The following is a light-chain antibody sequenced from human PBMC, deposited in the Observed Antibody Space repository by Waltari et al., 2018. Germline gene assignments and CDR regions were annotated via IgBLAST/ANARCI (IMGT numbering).Light chain of an antibody. CDR3: ATWDDSLNGPV. CDR2: SNN. CDR1: SSNIGPNT. J-gene: IGLJ2*01. V-gene: IGLV1-44*01. Sequence: QSVLTQPPSASGTPGQRVTISCSGSSSNIGPNTVNWYQHIPGTAPKLLIYSNNQRPSGVPDRFSGSKSGTSASLAISGLQSEDEADYYCATWDDSLNGPVFGGGTKLTVL.